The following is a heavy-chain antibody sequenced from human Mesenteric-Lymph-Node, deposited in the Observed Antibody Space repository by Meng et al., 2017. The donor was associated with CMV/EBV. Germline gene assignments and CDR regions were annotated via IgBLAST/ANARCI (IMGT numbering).Heavy chain of an antibody. Sequence: SETLPLTCNVSGGSISSGYYWSWIRQPPGKGLEWIGYIYYSGSTNYNPSLRSRVTISLDTSKNQFSLKLSSVTAADTALYYCARVFRIQSGFGWFDPWGQGTLVTVSS. V-gene: IGHV4-61*01. J-gene: IGHJ5*02. CDR1: GGSISSGYY. CDR3: ARVFRIQSGFGWFDP. D-gene: IGHD3-3*01. CDR2: IYYSGST.